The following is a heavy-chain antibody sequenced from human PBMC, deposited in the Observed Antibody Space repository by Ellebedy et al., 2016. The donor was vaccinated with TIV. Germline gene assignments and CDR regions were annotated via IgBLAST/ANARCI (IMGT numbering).Heavy chain of an antibody. CDR2: INFNGLST. CDR3: AKTVGGPDRYFHH. V-gene: IGHV3-23*01. Sequence: PGGSLRLSCATSGFSFSTNAMSWVRQAPGKALDWVALINFNGLSTFYADSVKGRFTISRDNSKSALYLQMNSLKAGDTAVHHWAKTVGGPDRYFHHWGQGTLVTVSS. J-gene: IGHJ4*02. CDR1: GFSFSTNA. D-gene: IGHD3-16*01.